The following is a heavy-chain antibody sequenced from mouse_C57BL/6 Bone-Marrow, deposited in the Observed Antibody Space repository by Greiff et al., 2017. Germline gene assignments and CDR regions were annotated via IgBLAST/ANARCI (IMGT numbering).Heavy chain of an antibody. V-gene: IGHV1-55*01. D-gene: IGHD2-5*01. CDR3: ARPYYSNYWYFDV. J-gene: IGHJ1*03. Sequence: VQLQQPGAELVKPGASVKISCKASGYTFTSYWITWVKQRPGQGLEWIGDIYPGSGSTNYNEKFKSKATLTVDTSSSTAYMQLSSLTSEDSAVYYCARPYYSNYWYFDVWGTGTTVTVSS. CDR2: IYPGSGST. CDR1: GYTFTSYW.